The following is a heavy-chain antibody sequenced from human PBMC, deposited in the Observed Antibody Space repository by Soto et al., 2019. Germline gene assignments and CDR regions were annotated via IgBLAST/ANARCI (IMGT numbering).Heavy chain of an antibody. CDR3: ARLHCDSPNCVPLDP. CDR2: IYYSGTS. Sequence: QLQLQESGPGLVKPSETLSLTCSVSGGSINDERYYWGWIRQPPGKGLEWIGSIYYSGTSSYNPSLESRVTMSVDTSKKQLSLRLRSVTAADTAVYYCARLHCDSPNCVPLDPWGQGTLVIVSS. D-gene: IGHD2-2*01. CDR1: GGSINDERYY. V-gene: IGHV4-39*01. J-gene: IGHJ5*02.